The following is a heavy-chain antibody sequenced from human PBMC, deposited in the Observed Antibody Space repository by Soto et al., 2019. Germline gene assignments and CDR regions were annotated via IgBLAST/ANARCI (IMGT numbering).Heavy chain of an antibody. CDR3: ARGPGEQQLVRVWSWYFDL. Sequence: QVQLQESGPGLVKPSETLSLTCTVSGGSISSYYWSWIRQPPGKGLEWIGYIYYSGSTNYNPSLKSRVTISVDTSKNQFSLKLSSVTAADTAVYYCARGPGEQQLVRVWSWYFDLWGRGTLVTVSS. D-gene: IGHD6-13*01. CDR1: GGSISSYY. J-gene: IGHJ2*01. CDR2: IYYSGST. V-gene: IGHV4-59*01.